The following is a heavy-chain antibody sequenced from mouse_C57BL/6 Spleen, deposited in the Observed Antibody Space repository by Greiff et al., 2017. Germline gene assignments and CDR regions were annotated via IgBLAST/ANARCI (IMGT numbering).Heavy chain of an antibody. Sequence: QVQLQQPGAELVKPGASVKLSCKASGYTFTSYWMHWVKQRPGQGLEWIGMIHPNSGITNYNEKFKSKATLTVDKSSSTAYMQLSSLTSEDSAVYYCARDYGSSSHWYFDVWGTGTTVTVSS. D-gene: IGHD1-1*01. CDR2: IHPNSGIT. CDR1: GYTFTSYW. V-gene: IGHV1-64*01. CDR3: ARDYGSSSHWYFDV. J-gene: IGHJ1*03.